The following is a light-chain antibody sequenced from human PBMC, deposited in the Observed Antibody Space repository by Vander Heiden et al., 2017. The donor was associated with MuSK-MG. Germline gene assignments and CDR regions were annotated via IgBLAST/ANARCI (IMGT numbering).Light chain of an antibody. CDR1: QSLLHWLNNNNY. CDR2: WAS. V-gene: IGKV4-1*01. CDR3: QQYYRSPLT. Sequence: DIVVTQSPESLAVSLCERATINCRSSQSLLHWLNNNNYLAWFQQRPEQPPKLLIYWASTRESGVPDRFSGGGSETDFTLTISGLQAEDVADYYCQQYYRSPLTFGGGTKVRIK. J-gene: IGKJ4*01.